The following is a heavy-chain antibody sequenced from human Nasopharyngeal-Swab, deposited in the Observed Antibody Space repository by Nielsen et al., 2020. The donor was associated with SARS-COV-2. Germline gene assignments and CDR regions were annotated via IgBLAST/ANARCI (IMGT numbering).Heavy chain of an antibody. CDR2: IYYSGST. CDR1: GASISSSSYY. Sequence: SKTLSLTCTVSGASISSSSYYWGWIRQPPGKGLEWTGSIYYSGSTYYNPSLKSRVTISVGTSKNQFSLKLSSVTAADTAVYYCARHLPGGSGSYWEYSFDYWGQGTLVTVSS. D-gene: IGHD3-10*01. CDR3: ARHLPGGSGSYWEYSFDY. J-gene: IGHJ4*02. V-gene: IGHV4-39*01.